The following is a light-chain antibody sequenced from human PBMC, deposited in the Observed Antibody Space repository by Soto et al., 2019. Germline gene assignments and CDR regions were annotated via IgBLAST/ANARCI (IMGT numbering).Light chain of an antibody. CDR1: QSISSW. CDR2: KAS. V-gene: IGKV1-5*03. J-gene: IGKJ1*01. Sequence: DLQMTQSPSSLSASVGDRVTITCRASQSISSWLAWYQQKPGKAPRLLIYKASSLESGVPLRFSGSGSGTEFTLTISSLQPDDFATYYCQQYNSYSRTFGRGTKVEIK. CDR3: QQYNSYSRT.